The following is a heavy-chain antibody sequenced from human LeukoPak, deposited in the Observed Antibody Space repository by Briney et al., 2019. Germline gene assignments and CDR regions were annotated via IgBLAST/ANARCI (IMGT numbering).Heavy chain of an antibody. V-gene: IGHV4-59*01. Sequence: SGTLSLTCTVSGGSISNYYLSWIRQPPGKGLEWVGYIYYSRSTNYNPSRKSRDTMSVYHAKNHLCLKLSSVTAADTAVYYCARQQWLASQDYYYYYGMDVWGQGTTVSVSS. CDR2: IYYSRST. CDR1: GGSISNYY. D-gene: IGHD6-19*01. CDR3: ARQQWLASQDYYYYYGMDV. J-gene: IGHJ6*02.